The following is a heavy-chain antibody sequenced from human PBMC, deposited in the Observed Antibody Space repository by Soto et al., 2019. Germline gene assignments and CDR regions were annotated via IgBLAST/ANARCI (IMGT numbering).Heavy chain of an antibody. V-gene: IGHV3-30-3*01. Sequence: PGGSLRLSCAASGFTFSSYAMHWVRQAPGKGLEWVAVISYDGSNKYYADSVKGRFTISRDNSKNTLYLQMNSLRAEDTAVYYCAREATCSSTSCYLFDYWGQGTKVTVSS. D-gene: IGHD2-2*01. CDR1: GFTFSSYA. CDR3: AREATCSSTSCYLFDY. J-gene: IGHJ4*03. CDR2: ISYDGSNK.